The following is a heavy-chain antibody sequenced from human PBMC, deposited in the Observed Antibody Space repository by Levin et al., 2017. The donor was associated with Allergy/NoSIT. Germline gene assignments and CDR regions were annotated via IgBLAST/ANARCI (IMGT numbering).Heavy chain of an antibody. CDR2: ISYDGSNK. Sequence: GESLKISCAASGFTFSSYGMHWVRQAPGKGLEWVAVISYDGSNKYYADSVKGRFTISRDNSKNTLYLQMNSLRAEDTAVYYCAKDSSRIAAAGYFDYWGQGTLVTVSS. CDR1: GFTFSSYG. D-gene: IGHD6-13*01. V-gene: IGHV3-30*18. CDR3: AKDSSRIAAAGYFDY. J-gene: IGHJ4*02.